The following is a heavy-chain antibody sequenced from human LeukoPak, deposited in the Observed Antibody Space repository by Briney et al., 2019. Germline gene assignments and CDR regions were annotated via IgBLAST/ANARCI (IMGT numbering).Heavy chain of an antibody. V-gene: IGHV4-59*01. D-gene: IGHD2-21*02. CDR1: SGSISSYY. Sequence: PSETLSLTCTVSSGSISSYYWSWIRQPPGKGPEWIGYIYYSGSTNYNPSLKSRVTISVDTSKNQFSLKLSSVTAADTAVYYCAREGNCGGDCYRFDYWGQGTLVTVSS. CDR2: IYYSGST. J-gene: IGHJ4*02. CDR3: AREGNCGGDCYRFDY.